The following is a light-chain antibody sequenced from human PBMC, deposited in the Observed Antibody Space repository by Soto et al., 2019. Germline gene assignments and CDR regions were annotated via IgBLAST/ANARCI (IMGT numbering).Light chain of an antibody. J-gene: IGKJ1*01. CDR1: QRVSSSY. Sequence: PGERATLSCTASQRVSSSYLAWYQQKPGQAPRLLIYGASSRATGIPDRFSGSGSGTDFTLTISRLEPGDFAVYYCQQYGSSPWTFGQGTKVEIK. CDR2: GAS. CDR3: QQYGSSPWT. V-gene: IGKV3-20*01.